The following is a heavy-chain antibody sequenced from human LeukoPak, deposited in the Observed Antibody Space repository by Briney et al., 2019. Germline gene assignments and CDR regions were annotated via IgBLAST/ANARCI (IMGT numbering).Heavy chain of an antibody. D-gene: IGHD5-12*01. CDR2: IIPIFGTA. J-gene: IGHJ4*02. Sequence: GASVKVSCKASGGTFSSYAISWVRQAPGQGLEWMGGIIPIFGTANYAQKFQGRVTITADKSTSTAYMELSSLRSEDTAVYYCARGWGGPIVATPAYFDYWGQGTLVTVSS. V-gene: IGHV1-69*06. CDR1: GGTFSSYA. CDR3: ARGWGGPIVATPAYFDY.